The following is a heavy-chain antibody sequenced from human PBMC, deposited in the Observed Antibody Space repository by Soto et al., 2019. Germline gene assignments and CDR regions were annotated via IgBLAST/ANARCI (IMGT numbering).Heavy chain of an antibody. CDR3: AAPVAVYYYYGMDV. Sequence: SVKVSCKASGFTFTSSAVQWVLQARGQRLEWIGWIVVGSGNTNYAQKFQERVTITRDMSTSTAYMELSSLRSEDTAVYYCAAPVAVYYYYGMDVWGQGTTVTVSS. D-gene: IGHD6-19*01. CDR2: IVVGSGNT. J-gene: IGHJ6*02. V-gene: IGHV1-58*01. CDR1: GFTFTSSA.